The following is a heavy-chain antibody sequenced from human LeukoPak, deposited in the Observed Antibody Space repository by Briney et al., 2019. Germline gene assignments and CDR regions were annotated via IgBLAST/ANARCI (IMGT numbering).Heavy chain of an antibody. CDR2: INHSGST. J-gene: IGHJ3*02. D-gene: IGHD2-21*02. CDR3: ARHGVAYCGGDCPTDTFDI. Sequence: SETLSLTCAVYGGSFSGYYWSWIRQPPGKGLEWIGEINHSGSTNYNPSLKSRVTISVDTSKNQFSLKLSSVTAADTAVYYCARHGVAYCGGDCPTDTFDIWGQGTMVTVSS. CDR1: GGSFSGYY. V-gene: IGHV4-34*01.